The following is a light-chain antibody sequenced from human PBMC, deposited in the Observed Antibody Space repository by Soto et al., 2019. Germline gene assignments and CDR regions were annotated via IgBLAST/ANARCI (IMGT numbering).Light chain of an antibody. J-gene: IGKJ4*01. CDR3: QQCYSPPLT. CDR1: QNIDNY. CDR2: AAS. V-gene: IGKV1-39*01. Sequence: DIQMTQSPSSLSGSVGDRLTITCRASQNIDNYLNWYQQKPGRAPKLLIFAASTLQSGVPSRFSGSGSGTDFTLAISSLQPEDFATYYYQQCYSPPLTFGGGTKVEIK.